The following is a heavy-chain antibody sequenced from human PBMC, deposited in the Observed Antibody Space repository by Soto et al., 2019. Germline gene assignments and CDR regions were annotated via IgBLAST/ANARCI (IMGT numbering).Heavy chain of an antibody. J-gene: IGHJ6*02. CDR2: ISGSGGST. D-gene: IGHD3-9*01. Sequence: PGGSLSLSCAASGFTFSSYAMSWVRQAPGKGLEWVSAISGSGGSTYYADSVKGRFTISRDNSKNTLYLQMNSLRAEDTAVYYCARDRARYYDILTGYYYYYGMDVWGQGTTVTVSS. CDR1: GFTFSSYA. V-gene: IGHV3-23*01. CDR3: ARDRARYYDILTGYYYYYGMDV.